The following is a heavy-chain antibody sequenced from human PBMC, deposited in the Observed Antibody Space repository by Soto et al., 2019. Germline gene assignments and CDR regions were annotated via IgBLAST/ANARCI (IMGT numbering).Heavy chain of an antibody. Sequence: GQSLKISCETSGYSFTSYWINWVRQMPGKGLEWMGRIDPSDSYTEFNPSFQGHVTMSVDTSLSAAYLQWSSLKASDTAIYYCARLPTTVFIAFWGQGTLVTVSS. CDR2: IDPSDSYT. D-gene: IGHD4-17*01. CDR3: ARLPTTVFIAF. J-gene: IGHJ1*01. V-gene: IGHV5-10-1*01. CDR1: GYSFTSYW.